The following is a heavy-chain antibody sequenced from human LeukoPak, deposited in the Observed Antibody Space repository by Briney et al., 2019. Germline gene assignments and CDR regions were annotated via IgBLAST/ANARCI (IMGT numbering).Heavy chain of an antibody. D-gene: IGHD2/OR15-2a*01. CDR2: IYHSGST. Sequence: SQTLSLTCAVSGGSISSGGYSWSWIRQPPGKGLEWIGHIYHSGSTYYNPSLKSRVTISVGRSKNQFSLKLSSVTAADTAVYYCARGIRRYNWFDPWGQGTLVTVSS. CDR3: ARGIRRYNWFDP. J-gene: IGHJ5*02. V-gene: IGHV4-30-2*01. CDR1: GGSISSGGYS.